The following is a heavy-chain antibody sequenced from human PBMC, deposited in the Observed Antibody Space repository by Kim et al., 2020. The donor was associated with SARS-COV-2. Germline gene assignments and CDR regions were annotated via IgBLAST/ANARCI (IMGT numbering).Heavy chain of an antibody. D-gene: IGHD2-2*01. CDR3: ARDIADIVVVPAGLSY. J-gene: IGHJ4*02. V-gene: IGHV1-46*01. Sequence: KFQGRVTMTRDTSTSTVYMELSSLRSEDTAVYYCARDIADIVVVPAGLSYWGQGTLVTVSS.